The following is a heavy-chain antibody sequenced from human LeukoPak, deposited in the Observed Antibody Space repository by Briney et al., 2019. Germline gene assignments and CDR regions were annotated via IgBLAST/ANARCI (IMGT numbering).Heavy chain of an antibody. V-gene: IGHV1-46*01. D-gene: IGHD3-22*01. J-gene: IGHJ4*02. CDR3: ASSSYDSGGWSLDS. CDR1: RYTFTTYF. Sequence: ASVKVSCKAFRYTFTTYFVHWVRQAPGQGLEWMGIINSSGGRTNYAQKFQGRVTMTRDSSTSTVYMEVSSLRSEDTAVYYCASSSYDSGGWSLDSWGQGTLVTVSS. CDR2: INSSGGRT.